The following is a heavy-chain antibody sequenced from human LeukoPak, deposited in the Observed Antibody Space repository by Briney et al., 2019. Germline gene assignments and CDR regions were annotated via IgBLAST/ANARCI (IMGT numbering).Heavy chain of an antibody. V-gene: IGHV3-30*04. J-gene: IGHJ6*03. CDR1: GFTFSSYA. CDR3: AREKEPYATYYYYMDV. CDR2: ISYDGSNK. Sequence: PGGSLRLSCAASGFTFSSYAMHWVRQAPGKGLEWVAVISYDGSNKYYADSVKGRFTISRDNSKNTLYLQMNSLRAEDTAVYYCAREKEPYATYYYYMDVWGKGTTVTVSS.